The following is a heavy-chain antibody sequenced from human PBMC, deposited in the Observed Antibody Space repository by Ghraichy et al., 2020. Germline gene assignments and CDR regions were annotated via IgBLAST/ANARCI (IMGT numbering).Heavy chain of an antibody. CDR2: ISSSSTYI. J-gene: IGHJ4*02. CDR3: ARGFTASAGFFDY. V-gene: IGHV3-21*01. D-gene: IGHD5-18*01. Sequence: SLNISCAGSGFTFGSYSMNWVRQAPGKGLEWVSSISSSSTYIYYADSIKGRFTISRDNAKKSLFLQMNSLRGEDTAVYYCARGFTASAGFFDYWGQGSLLSVSS. CDR1: GFTFGSYS.